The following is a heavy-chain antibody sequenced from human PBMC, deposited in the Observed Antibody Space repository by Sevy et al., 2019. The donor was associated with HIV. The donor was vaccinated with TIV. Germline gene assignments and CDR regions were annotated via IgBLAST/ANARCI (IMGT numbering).Heavy chain of an antibody. J-gene: IGHJ3*02. V-gene: IGHV3-33*06. Sequence: GGSLRLSCAASGFTFSSYGMHWVRQAPGKGLEWVAVIWYDGSNKYYADSVKGRFTISRDNSKNTLYLQMNSLRAEDTAVYYCAKRYGDYAGGAFDIWGQRTMVTVSS. CDR3: AKRYGDYAGGAFDI. D-gene: IGHD4-17*01. CDR1: GFTFSSYG. CDR2: IWYDGSNK.